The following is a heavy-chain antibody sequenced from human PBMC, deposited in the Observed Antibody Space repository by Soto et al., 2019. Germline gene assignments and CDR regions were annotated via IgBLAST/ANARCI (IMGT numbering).Heavy chain of an antibody. V-gene: IGHV3-33*08. CDR2: IWYDGSNK. Sequence: GGSLRLSCAASGFTVSSYGMHWVRQAPGKGLEWVAVIWYDGSNKYYADSVKGRFTISRDNSKNTLYLQMNSLRAEDTAVYYCARARGYCSGGSCYMYNWFDPWGQGTLVTVSS. J-gene: IGHJ5*02. CDR3: ARARGYCSGGSCYMYNWFDP. D-gene: IGHD2-15*01. CDR1: GFTVSSYG.